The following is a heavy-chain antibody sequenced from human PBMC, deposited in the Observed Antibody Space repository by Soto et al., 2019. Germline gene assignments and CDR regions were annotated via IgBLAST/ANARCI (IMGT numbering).Heavy chain of an antibody. CDR1: GGSFSGYY. J-gene: IGHJ6*02. CDR3: ARVGGIRSSRSWGSLYYYGMDV. Sequence: SETLSLTCAVYGGSFSGYYWSWIRQPPGKGLEWIGEINHSGSTNYNPSLKSRVTISVDTSKNQFSLKLSSVTAADTAVYYCARVGGIRSSRSWGSLYYYGMDVWGQGTTVTVYS. CDR2: INHSGST. D-gene: IGHD6-13*01. V-gene: IGHV4-34*01.